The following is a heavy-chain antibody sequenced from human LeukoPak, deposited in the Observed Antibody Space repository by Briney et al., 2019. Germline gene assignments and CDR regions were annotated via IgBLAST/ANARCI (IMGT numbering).Heavy chain of an antibody. D-gene: IGHD3-22*01. Sequence: ASVKVSCKASGYTFTGYYMHWVRQAPGQGLEWMGWINPNSGGTNYAQKFQGRVTMTRDTSISTAYMELSRLRSDDTAVCYCARDSYYYDNSGYNDYWGQGTLVTVSS. J-gene: IGHJ4*02. V-gene: IGHV1-2*02. CDR3: ARDSYYYDNSGYNDY. CDR2: INPNSGGT. CDR1: GYTFTGYY.